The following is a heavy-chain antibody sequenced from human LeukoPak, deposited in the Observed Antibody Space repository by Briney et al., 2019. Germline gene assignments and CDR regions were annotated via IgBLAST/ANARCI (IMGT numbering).Heavy chain of an antibody. Sequence: GASVKVSCKASGYTFTGSYIHWVRQAPGQGLEWMGWINPNSGGTNYAQKFQGRVTMTRDTSISTAYMELSRLRSDDTAVYYCARGKGITMIAAHWGQGTLVTVSS. CDR2: INPNSGGT. CDR3: ARGKGITMIAAH. D-gene: IGHD3-22*01. V-gene: IGHV1-2*02. CDR1: GYTFTGSY. J-gene: IGHJ4*02.